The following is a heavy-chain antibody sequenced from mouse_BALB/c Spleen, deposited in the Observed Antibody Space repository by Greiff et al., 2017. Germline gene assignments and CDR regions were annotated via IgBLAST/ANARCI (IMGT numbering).Heavy chain of an antibody. CDR2: ISSGGST. Sequence: EVMLVESGGGLVKPGGSLKLSCAASGFTFSSYAMSWVRQTPEKRLEWVASISSGGSTNYPDSVKGRFTISSDTTRNILYLQMISMRTSDTATFYCGRRVYYDDYGCAYWGQGTLVTVAA. CDR1: GFTFSSYA. D-gene: IGHD2-13*01. CDR3: GRRVYYDDYGCAY. V-gene: IGHV5-6-5*01. J-gene: IGHJ3*01.